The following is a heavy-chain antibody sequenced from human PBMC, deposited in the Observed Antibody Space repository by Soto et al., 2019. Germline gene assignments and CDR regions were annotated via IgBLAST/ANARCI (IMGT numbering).Heavy chain of an antibody. CDR3: AKFSGGPITTRYYYYYGMDV. Sequence: GGSLRLSCAASGFTFSSYGMHWVRQAPGKGLEWVAVISYDGSNKYYADSVKGRFTISRDNSKNTLYLQMNSLRAEDTAVYYCAKFSGGPITTRYYYYYGMDVWGQGTTVTVSS. CDR2: ISYDGSNK. J-gene: IGHJ6*02. V-gene: IGHV3-30*18. CDR1: GFTFSSYG. D-gene: IGHD1-20*01.